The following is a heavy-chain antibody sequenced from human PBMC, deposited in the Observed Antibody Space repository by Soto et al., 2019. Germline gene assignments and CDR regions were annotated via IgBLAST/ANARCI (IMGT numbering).Heavy chain of an antibody. CDR3: AREHRGGGEWLSYYYYGMDV. CDR1: GFTFSSYW. V-gene: IGHV3-7*01. CDR2: IKQDGSEK. J-gene: IGHJ6*02. D-gene: IGHD3-16*01. Sequence: GGSLRLSCAASGFTFSSYWMSWVRQAPGKGLEWVANIKQDGSEKYYVDSVKGRFTISRDNAKNSLYLQMNSLRAEDTAVYYCAREHRGGGEWLSYYYYGMDVWGQGTTVTVSS.